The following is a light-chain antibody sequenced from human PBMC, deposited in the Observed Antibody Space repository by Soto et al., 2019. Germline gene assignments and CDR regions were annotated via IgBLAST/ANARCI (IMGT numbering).Light chain of an antibody. CDR3: ETWDSDTRV. CDR2: LEGRGIY. CDR1: SGHSTYI. J-gene: IGLJ1*01. Sequence: QAVVTQSSSASASLGSSVNLTCTLSSGHSTYIIAWHQQQPGRAPRYLMKLEGRGIYNRGSGVPDRFSGSSSGADRYLTISNFQSEDEADYYCETWDSDTRVFGTGTKVTVL. V-gene: IGLV4-60*03.